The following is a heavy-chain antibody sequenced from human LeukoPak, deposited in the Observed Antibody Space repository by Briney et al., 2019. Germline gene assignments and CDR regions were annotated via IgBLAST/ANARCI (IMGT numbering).Heavy chain of an antibody. J-gene: IGHJ4*02. V-gene: IGHV3-15*01. CDR3: TTDIVGTIIVGIDY. CDR2: IKSKTDGGTT. CDR1: GFTFSNAW. D-gene: IGHD1-26*01. Sequence: PGGSLRLSCAASGFTFSNAWMSWVRQAPGKGLEWVGRIKSKTDGGTTDYAAPVKGRFTISRDDSKNTVHLQMNSLKTEDSALYYCTTDIVGTIIVGIDYWGQGTLVTVSS.